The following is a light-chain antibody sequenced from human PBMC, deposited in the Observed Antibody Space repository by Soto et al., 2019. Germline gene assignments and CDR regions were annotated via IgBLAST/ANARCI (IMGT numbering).Light chain of an antibody. CDR1: SSDVGAYDH. CDR3: NSYAGRNNFV. J-gene: IGLJ1*01. Sequence: QSVLTQPPSASGSPGQSVTISCTGTSSDVGAYDHVSWYKQYPGEAPRLLIYDVDKRPSGVPDRFSGSKSGNTASLTVSGLQAEDEAEYYCNSYAGRNNFVFGTGTKVTVL. CDR2: DVD. V-gene: IGLV2-8*01.